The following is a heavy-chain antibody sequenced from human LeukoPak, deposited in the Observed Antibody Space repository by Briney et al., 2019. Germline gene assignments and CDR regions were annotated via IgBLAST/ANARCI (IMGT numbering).Heavy chain of an antibody. D-gene: IGHD5-18*01. V-gene: IGHV1-69*05. CDR3: ATGRVSDTTLVSWFDT. Sequence: SVKVSCKASGGTLIRHVVSWVRQAPGQGLEWMGGIILISPTANYAQKFQDRVTITMDESTAYMELSSLRSEDTAVYYCATGRVSDTTLVSWFDTWGQGSLVTVSS. CDR2: IILISPTA. J-gene: IGHJ5*02. CDR1: GGTLIRHV.